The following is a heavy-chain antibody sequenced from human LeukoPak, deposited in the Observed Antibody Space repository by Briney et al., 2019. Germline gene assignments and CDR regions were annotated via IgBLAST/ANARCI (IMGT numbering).Heavy chain of an antibody. CDR1: GASVSRNW. V-gene: IGHV4-4*02. Sequence: SETLSLTCTVSGASVSRNWWSWVRQPPGKGLEWIGEIHHSGGTNYNPSLKSRVTMSLDNSNNHFSLKLSSVTAADTAVYYCARSQNSSREEFDYWGQGTLVTVSS. CDR3: ARSQNSSREEFDY. J-gene: IGHJ4*02. CDR2: IHHSGGT. D-gene: IGHD6-13*01.